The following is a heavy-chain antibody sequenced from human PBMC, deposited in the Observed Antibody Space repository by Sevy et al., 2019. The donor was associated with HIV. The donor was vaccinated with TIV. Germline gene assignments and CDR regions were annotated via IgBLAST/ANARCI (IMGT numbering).Heavy chain of an antibody. CDR1: GFTYSSYG. J-gene: IGHJ4*02. V-gene: IGHV3-33*01. CDR3: AVESIAVAGIGYYFDY. D-gene: IGHD6-19*01. CDR2: IWYDGTNK. Sequence: GGSLRLSCAASGFTYSSYGMHWVRQAPGKGLEWVAVIWYDGTNKEYADSVKGRFTISRDNSKNTLYLQVMSLRAEDTAVYYCAVESIAVAGIGYYFDYWGQGTLVTVSS.